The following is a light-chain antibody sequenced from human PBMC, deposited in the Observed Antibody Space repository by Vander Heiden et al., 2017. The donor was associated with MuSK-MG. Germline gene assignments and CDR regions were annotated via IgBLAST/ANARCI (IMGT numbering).Light chain of an antibody. V-gene: IGKV3-15*01. J-gene: IGKJ4*01. CDR1: QSVSSN. CDR3: QQYNNWPLT. Sequence: EIVLPPTPATLSGSPGERATLSCRASQSVSSNLAWYQQKPGQAPRLLIYGASTRATGIPARFSGSGSGTEFTLTISSLQSEDFAVYYCQQYNNWPLTFGGGTKVEIK. CDR2: GAS.